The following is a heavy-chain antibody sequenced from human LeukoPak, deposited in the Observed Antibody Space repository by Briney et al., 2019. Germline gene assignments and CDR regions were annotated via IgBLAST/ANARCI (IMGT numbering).Heavy chain of an antibody. Sequence: GGSLRLSCAASGVTFSSYWMSWVRQAPGKGLEWVAVISYDGSNKYYADSVKGRFTISRDNSKNTLYLQMNSLRAEDTAVYYCARDNGSGWYFDYWGQGTLVTVSS. J-gene: IGHJ4*02. CDR2: ISYDGSNK. CDR3: ARDNGSGWYFDY. CDR1: GVTFSSYW. D-gene: IGHD6-19*01. V-gene: IGHV3-30-3*01.